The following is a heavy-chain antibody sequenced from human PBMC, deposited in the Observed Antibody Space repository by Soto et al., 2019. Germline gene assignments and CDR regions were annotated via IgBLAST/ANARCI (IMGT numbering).Heavy chain of an antibody. V-gene: IGHV3-21*04. D-gene: IGHD5-18*01. J-gene: IGHJ6*02. CDR1: GFTFSSYS. CDR2: ISSSSSYI. Sequence: GGSLRLSCAASGFTFSSYSMNWVRQAPGKGLEWVSSISSSSSYIYYADSVKGRFTISRDNAKNSLYLQMHSLRAEDAAIFYCAKWDTHGIIPPTVGGNYYYYDIDVWGQGTRVTVSS. CDR3: AKWDTHGIIPPTVGGNYYYYDIDV.